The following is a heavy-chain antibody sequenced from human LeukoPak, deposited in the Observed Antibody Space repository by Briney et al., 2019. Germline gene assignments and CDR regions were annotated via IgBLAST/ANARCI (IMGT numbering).Heavy chain of an antibody. D-gene: IGHD3-10*01. CDR1: GYSFTSYW. J-gene: IGHJ4*02. CDR3: ARQLRIRGVTFDH. Sequence: GESLKISCKGSGYSFTSYWIGWVRQMPGKGLEWMGIIFPGDSDTRYSPSFQGQVTISADKSISTAYLQWSSLKASRTAIYYCARQLRIRGVTFDHWGQGTLVTVSS. V-gene: IGHV5-51*01. CDR2: IFPGDSDT.